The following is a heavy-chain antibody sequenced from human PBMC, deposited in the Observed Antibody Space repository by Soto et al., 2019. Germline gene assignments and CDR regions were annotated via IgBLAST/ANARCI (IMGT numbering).Heavy chain of an antibody. CDR3: AGVPAAMADAFDI. J-gene: IGHJ3*02. D-gene: IGHD2-2*01. CDR2: INHSGST. V-gene: IGHV4-34*01. Sequence: SETLSLTCAVYGGSFSGYYWSWIRQPPGKGLEWIGEINHSGSTKHNSSLKSRVTISVDTSKNQFSLKLNSVTAADTAVYYCAGVPAAMADAFDIWGQGTMVTVS. CDR1: GGSFSGYY.